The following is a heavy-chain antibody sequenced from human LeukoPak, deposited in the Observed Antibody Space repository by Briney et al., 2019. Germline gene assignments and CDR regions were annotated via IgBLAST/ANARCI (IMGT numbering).Heavy chain of an antibody. CDR1: GGSISSYY. CDR2: IYYSGST. CDR3: ARGSAWYFY. Sequence: SETPSLTCTVSGGSISSYYWSWIRQPPGKGLEWIGYIYYSGSTNYNPSLKSRVTISVDTSKNQFSLKLNSVTAADTAVYFCARGSAWYFYWGQGTLVTVSS. V-gene: IGHV4-59*08. D-gene: IGHD6-19*01. J-gene: IGHJ4*02.